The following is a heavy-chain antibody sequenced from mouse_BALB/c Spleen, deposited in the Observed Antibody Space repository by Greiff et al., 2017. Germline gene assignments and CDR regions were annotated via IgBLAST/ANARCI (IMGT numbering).Heavy chain of an antibody. J-gene: IGHJ3*01. CDR3: ARKGPYGYDWFAY. Sequence: QVQLKQSGPGLVQPSQSLSITCTVSGFSLTSYGVHWVRQSPGKGLEWLGVIWSGGSTDYNAAFISRLSISKDNSKSQVFFKMNSLQANDTAIYYCARKGPYGYDWFAYWGQGTLVTVSA. D-gene: IGHD2-2*01. CDR1: GFSLTSYG. V-gene: IGHV2-2*02. CDR2: IWSGGST.